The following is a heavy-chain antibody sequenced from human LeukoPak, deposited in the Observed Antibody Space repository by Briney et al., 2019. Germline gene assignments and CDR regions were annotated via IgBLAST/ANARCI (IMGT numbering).Heavy chain of an antibody. D-gene: IGHD2-15*01. J-gene: IGHJ3*02. CDR1: SGSISSYY. Sequence: SETLSLTCTVSSGSISSYYWSWIRQPAGKGLEWIGRIYTSGSTNYNPSLKSRVTMSVHTSKNQFSLKLSSVTAADTAVYYCAAHCSGGSCYSRGNAFDIWGQGTMVTVSS. V-gene: IGHV4-4*07. CDR2: IYTSGST. CDR3: AAHCSGGSCYSRGNAFDI.